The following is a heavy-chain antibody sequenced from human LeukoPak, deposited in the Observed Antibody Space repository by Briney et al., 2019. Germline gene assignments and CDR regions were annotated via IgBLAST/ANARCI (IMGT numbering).Heavy chain of an antibody. D-gene: IGHD3-9*01. J-gene: IGHJ6*03. CDR2: IIPIFGTA. CDR1: GGTFSSYA. Sequence: SVKVSCKASGGTFSSYAISWVRQAPGQGLEWMGGIIPIFGTANYAQKFQGRVTITADESTSTAYMELSSLRSADTAVYYCARDDDILTGYYPDRRGYYYYYMDVWGKGTTVTVSS. CDR3: ARDDDILTGYYPDRRGYYYYYMDV. V-gene: IGHV1-69*13.